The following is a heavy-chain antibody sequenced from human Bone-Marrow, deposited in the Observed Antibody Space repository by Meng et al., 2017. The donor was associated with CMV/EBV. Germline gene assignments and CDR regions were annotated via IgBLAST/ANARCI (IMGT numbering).Heavy chain of an antibody. V-gene: IGHV2-5*01. CDR1: GFSLSTSGVG. CDR2: IYWNDDK. Sequence: SGPTLVKPTQTLTLTCPFSGFSLSTSGVGVGWIRQPPGKALEWLALIYWNDDKRYSPSLKSRLTITKDTSKNQVVLTMTNMDPVDTATYYCAHSEDIVVVPAATQGYFNYWGQGPL. J-gene: IGHJ4*02. CDR3: AHSEDIVVVPAATQGYFNY. D-gene: IGHD2-2*01.